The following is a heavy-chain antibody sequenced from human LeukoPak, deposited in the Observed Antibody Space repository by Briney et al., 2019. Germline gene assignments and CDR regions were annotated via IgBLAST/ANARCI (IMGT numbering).Heavy chain of an antibody. CDR3: ARGRNYGDFNFDY. D-gene: IGHD4-17*01. J-gene: IGHJ4*02. CDR1: GGSISSSSYY. V-gene: IGHV4-39*07. CDR2: IYQSGST. Sequence: PSETLSLTCTVSGGSISSSSYYWAWIRQPPGRGLEWIGSIYQSGSTNYNPSLKSRVTISVDTSKNQFSLKLSSVTAADTAVYYCARGRNYGDFNFDYWGQGTLVTVSS.